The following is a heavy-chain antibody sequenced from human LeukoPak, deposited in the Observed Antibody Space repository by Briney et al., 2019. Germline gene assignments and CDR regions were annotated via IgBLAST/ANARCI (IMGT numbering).Heavy chain of an antibody. CDR3: ARFASSGWPSRWFDP. CDR1: GGSISSYY. D-gene: IGHD6-19*01. V-gene: IGHV4-59*01. J-gene: IGHJ5*02. CDR2: IYYSGST. Sequence: SETLSLTCTDSGGSISSYYWSWIRQPPGKGLEWIGYIYYSGSTNYNPSLKSRVTISVDTSKNQFSLKLSSVTAADTAVYYCARFASSGWPSRWFDPWGQGTLVTVSS.